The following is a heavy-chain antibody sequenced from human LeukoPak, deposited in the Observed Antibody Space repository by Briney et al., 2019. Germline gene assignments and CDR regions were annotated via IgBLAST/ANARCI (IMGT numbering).Heavy chain of an antibody. J-gene: IGHJ1*01. D-gene: IGHD3-3*01. V-gene: IGHV4-59*12. Sequence: SETLSLTCTVSGGSISSYYWSWIRQPPGKGLEWIGYIYYSGSTYYNPSLKSRVTISVDTSKNQFSLKLSSVTAADTAVYYCAREGRGDFWSGYYVQHWGQGTLVTVSS. CDR2: IYYSGST. CDR3: AREGRGDFWSGYYVQH. CDR1: GGSISSYY.